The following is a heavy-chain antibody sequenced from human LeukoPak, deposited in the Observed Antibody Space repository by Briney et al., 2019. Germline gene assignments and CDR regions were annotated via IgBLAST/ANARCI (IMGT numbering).Heavy chain of an antibody. CDR3: AKGGYYDFWSGYYGDKFDY. V-gene: IGHV3-23*01. Sequence: GGSLRLSCAASGFTFSSYAMSWVRQAPGKGLEWVSAISGSGGSTYYADSVKGRFTISRDNSKNTLYPQMNSLRAEDTAVYYCAKGGYYDFWSGYYGDKFDYWGQGTLVTVSS. CDR2: ISGSGGST. D-gene: IGHD3-3*01. J-gene: IGHJ4*02. CDR1: GFTFSSYA.